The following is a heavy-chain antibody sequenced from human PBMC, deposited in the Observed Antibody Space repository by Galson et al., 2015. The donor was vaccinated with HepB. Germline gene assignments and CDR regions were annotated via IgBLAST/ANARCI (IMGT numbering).Heavy chain of an antibody. J-gene: IGHJ4*02. D-gene: IGHD6-13*01. CDR2: TREDGSEK. Sequence: SLRLSCAASGFSISAYWMTWVRQAPGKGLEWVANTREDGSEKYYVESVKGRFTISRDNAKNSLYLEMDNLRVGDTAVYFCARESGFHMDSSSRYYFDYWGQGARVTVSS. CDR3: ARESGFHMDSSSRYYFDY. V-gene: IGHV3-7*03. CDR1: GFSISAYW.